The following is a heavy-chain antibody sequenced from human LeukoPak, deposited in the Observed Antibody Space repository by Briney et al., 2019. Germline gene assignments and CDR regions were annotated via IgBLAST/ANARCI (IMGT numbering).Heavy chain of an antibody. Sequence: GGSLRLSCAASGFTFSSYSMNWVRQAPGKGLEWVSSISSSSSYIYYADSVRGRFTTSRDNAKNSLYLQMNSLRAEDTAVYYCARDGHSNNLDYWGQGTLVTVSS. CDR3: ARDGHSNNLDY. J-gene: IGHJ4*02. CDR1: GFTFSSYS. V-gene: IGHV3-21*01. D-gene: IGHD5-18*01. CDR2: ISSSSSYI.